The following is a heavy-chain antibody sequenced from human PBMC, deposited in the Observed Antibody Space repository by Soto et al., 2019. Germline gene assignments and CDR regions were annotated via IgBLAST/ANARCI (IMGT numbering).Heavy chain of an antibody. CDR2: INRDGSTT. D-gene: IGHD1-20*01. CDR1: GFTFSNYW. V-gene: IGHV3-74*01. J-gene: IGHJ4*01. CDR3: TMDLTGRQDY. Sequence: DVQLVESGGELVQPGWSLRLSCAASGFTFSNYWMHWVRQPPGKGLVWVSRINRDGSTTTYADSVRGRFTISRDNAKNTLYLQMNSLRDEDTAVYYCTMDLTGRQDYWGQGALVNVSS.